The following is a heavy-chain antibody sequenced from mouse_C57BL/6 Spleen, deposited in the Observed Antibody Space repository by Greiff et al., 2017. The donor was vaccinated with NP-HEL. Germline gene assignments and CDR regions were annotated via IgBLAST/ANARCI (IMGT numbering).Heavy chain of an antibody. D-gene: IGHD1-1*01. CDR2: FDPISVGT. J-gene: IGHJ1*03. CDR1: GYTFTSYW. Sequence: QVQLQQPGAELVKPGASVKLSCKASGYTFTSYWMHWVRKRPGRGLGWMGRFDPISVGTKYNEKLKSKATLTVDKPSSTAYMQLSSLTSEDSEVYYCARSHYYYYWYFDVWGTGTTVTVSS. CDR3: ARSHYYYYWYFDV. V-gene: IGHV1-72*01.